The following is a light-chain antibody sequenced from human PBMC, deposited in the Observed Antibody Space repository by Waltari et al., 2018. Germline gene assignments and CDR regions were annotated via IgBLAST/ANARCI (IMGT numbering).Light chain of an antibody. CDR2: ANN. CDR3: QSYDSSPSGLLYV. Sequence: VLTQPPPVPGPPGRRVPIPCNGASPNPGPGHVVHGSHQLPGTAPKLLLYANNNRPSGVPDRFSGSKSGTSASLAITGLQAEDEADYYCQSYDSSPSGLLYVFGTGTRVTV. CDR1: SPNPGPGHV. J-gene: IGLJ1*01. V-gene: IGLV1-40*01.